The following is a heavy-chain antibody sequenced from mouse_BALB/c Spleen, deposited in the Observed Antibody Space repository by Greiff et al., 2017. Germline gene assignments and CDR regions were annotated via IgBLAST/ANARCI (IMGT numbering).Heavy chain of an antibody. V-gene: IGHV5-17*02. CDR2: ISSGSSTI. J-gene: IGHJ2*01. D-gene: IGHD2-10*02. Sequence: EVHLVESGGGLVQPGGSRKLSCAASGFTFSSFGMHWVRQAPEKGLEWVAYISSGSSTIYYADTVKGRFTISRDNPKNTLFLQMTSLRSEDTAMYYCARSGYGNYEGVDYWGQGTTLTVSS. CDR1: GFTFSSFG. CDR3: ARSGYGNYEGVDY.